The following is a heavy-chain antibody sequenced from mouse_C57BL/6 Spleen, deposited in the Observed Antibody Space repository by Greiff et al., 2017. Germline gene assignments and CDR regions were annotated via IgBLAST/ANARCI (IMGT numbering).Heavy chain of an antibody. CDR3: AREGGGLAY. CDR1: GYTFTSYG. Sequence: QVQLQQSGAELARPGASVKLSCKASGYTFTSYGISWVKQRTGQGLEWIGEIYPRSGNTYYNEKFKGKATLTADKSSSTAYMELRSLTSEDSAVYFCAREGGGLAYWGQGTLVTVSA. CDR2: IYPRSGNT. J-gene: IGHJ3*01. D-gene: IGHD3-3*01. V-gene: IGHV1-81*01.